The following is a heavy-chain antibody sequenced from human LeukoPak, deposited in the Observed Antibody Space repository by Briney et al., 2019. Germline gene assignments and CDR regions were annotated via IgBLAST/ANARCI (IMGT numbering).Heavy chain of an antibody. Sequence: GGSLRLSCSASGFTFSNYAMHWVRQAPGKGLEWVSAISGSGGSTYYADSVKGRFTISRDNSKNTLYLQMNSLRAEDTAVYYCANRRRSYYGSGSYPRYWGQGTLVTVSS. CDR1: GFTFSNYA. D-gene: IGHD3-10*01. CDR2: ISGSGGST. J-gene: IGHJ4*02. CDR3: ANRRRSYYGSGSYPRY. V-gene: IGHV3-23*01.